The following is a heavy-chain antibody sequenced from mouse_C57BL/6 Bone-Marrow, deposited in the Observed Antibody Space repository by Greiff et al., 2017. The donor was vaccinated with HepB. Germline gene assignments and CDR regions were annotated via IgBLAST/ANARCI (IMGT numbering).Heavy chain of an antibody. D-gene: IGHD1-1*01. CDR2: IDPENGDT. V-gene: IGHV14-4*01. J-gene: IGHJ3*01. Sequence: EVKLEESGAELVRPGASVKLSCTASGFNIKDDYMHWVKQRPEQGLEWIGWIDPENGDTEYASKFKGKATLTADTSSNKAYLQLSSLTSEDTAVYYCTTDYYYDSGPFAYWGQGTLVTVSA. CDR1: GFNIKDDY. CDR3: TTDYYYDSGPFAY.